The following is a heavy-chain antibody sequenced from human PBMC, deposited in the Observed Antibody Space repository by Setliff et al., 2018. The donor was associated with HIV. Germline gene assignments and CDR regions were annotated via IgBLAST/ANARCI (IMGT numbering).Heavy chain of an antibody. CDR1: GFTVSSSY. CDR2: ISGGGGIT. CDR3: ARDPRALDY. V-gene: IGHV3-66*01. J-gene: IGHJ4*02. Sequence: PGGSLRLSCEASGFTVSSSYMAWVRQAPGKGLEWVSAISGGGGITYYADSVKGRFTISRDNSKNTLYLQMNTLRPEDTAVYYCARDPRALDYWGQGPWSPSPQ.